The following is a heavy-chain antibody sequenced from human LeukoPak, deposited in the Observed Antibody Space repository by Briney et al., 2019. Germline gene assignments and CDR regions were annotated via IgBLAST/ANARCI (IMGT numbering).Heavy chain of an antibody. CDR3: ARERQLHYFDY. CDR2: INHSGST. Sequence: EXXSLTCAVYGGSFSGYYWSWIRQPPGKGLEWIGEINHSGSTNYNPSLRSRGTISIDTSKNQFSLNLSSVTAADTAVYYCARERQLHYFDYWGQGTLVTVSS. D-gene: IGHD6-6*01. J-gene: IGHJ4*02. V-gene: IGHV4-34*01. CDR1: GGSFSGYY.